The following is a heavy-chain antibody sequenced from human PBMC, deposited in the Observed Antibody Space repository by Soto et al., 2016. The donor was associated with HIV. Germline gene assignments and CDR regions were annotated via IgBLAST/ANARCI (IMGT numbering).Heavy chain of an antibody. J-gene: IGHJ6*03. CDR1: DFSVSSNY. D-gene: IGHD1-26*01. Sequence: VQLVESGGGLIQPGGSLRLSCIVSDFSVSSNYMSWVRQAPGKGLEWLSLITAGGSTEYADSVKGRFTISRGTSKSTIYLQMNNVRAEDTAVYYCARAPGRRGRAGPPKSYYYMDVWGTGTTVTVSS. V-gene: IGHV3-53*02. CDR3: ARAPGRRGRAGPPKSYYYMDV. CDR2: ITAGGST.